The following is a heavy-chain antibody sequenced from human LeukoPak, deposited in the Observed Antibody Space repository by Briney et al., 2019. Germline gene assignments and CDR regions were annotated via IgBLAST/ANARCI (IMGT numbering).Heavy chain of an antibody. CDR1: GFTFSSYS. CDR3: ARGYWSYYDSSGYYYEGDVDY. Sequence: GGSLRLSCAASGFTFSSYSMNWVRQAPGKGLEWVSYISSSSSTIYYADSVKGRFTISRDNAKNSLYLQMNSLRAEDTAVYYCARGYWSYYDSSGYYYEGDVDYWGQGTLVTVSS. J-gene: IGHJ4*02. D-gene: IGHD3-22*01. V-gene: IGHV3-48*01. CDR2: ISSSSSTI.